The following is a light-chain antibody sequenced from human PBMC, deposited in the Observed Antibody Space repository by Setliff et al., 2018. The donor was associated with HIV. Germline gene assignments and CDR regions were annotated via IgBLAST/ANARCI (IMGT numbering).Light chain of an antibody. V-gene: IGLV2-14*03. Sequence: QSALAQPASVSGSPGQSITITCTGTTSDVGAYDYVSWYTQHPGKAPRLLIYDVSDRYLGVSLRFSVSKSGNTASLTISGLQTEDAADYYCASYTSSSTPYVFGTGTKVHRP. CDR1: TSDVGAYDY. CDR3: ASYTSSSTPYV. CDR2: DVS. J-gene: IGLJ1*01.